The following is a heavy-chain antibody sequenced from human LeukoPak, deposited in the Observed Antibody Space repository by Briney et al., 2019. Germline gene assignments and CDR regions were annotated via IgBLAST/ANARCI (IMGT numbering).Heavy chain of an antibody. J-gene: IGHJ4*02. CDR3: ARGPSITIFGVVIIISFDY. D-gene: IGHD3-3*01. V-gene: IGHV1-2*02. CDR2: INPNGGGT. Sequence: ASVTVSFKACGYTFTDYYLHWVRQAPGQGREGMGWINPNGGGTIYEQKFQGRVNMTRDTSISTAYKELSRLRSDVTVVYYCARGPSITIFGVVIIISFDYWGQGTLVTVSS. CDR1: GYTFTDYY.